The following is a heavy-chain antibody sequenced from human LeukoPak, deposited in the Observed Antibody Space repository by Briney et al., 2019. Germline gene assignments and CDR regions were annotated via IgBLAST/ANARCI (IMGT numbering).Heavy chain of an antibody. CDR1: GDSVSGVY. CDR3: ARASAQYSSGWYSGSGMDV. D-gene: IGHD6-19*01. V-gene: IGHV4-59*02. J-gene: IGHJ6*02. Sequence: SETLSLTCTVSGDSVSGVYWSWIRQPPGKGLEWIGYVYYSGSTNYNPSLKSRVTMSVDTSKNQFSLKLSSVTAADTAVYYCARASAQYSSGWYSGSGMDVWGQGTTVTVSS. CDR2: VYYSGST.